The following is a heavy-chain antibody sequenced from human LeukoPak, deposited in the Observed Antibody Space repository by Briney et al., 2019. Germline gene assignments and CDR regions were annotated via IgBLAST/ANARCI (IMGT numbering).Heavy chain of an antibody. D-gene: IGHD5-18*01. V-gene: IGHV3-7*01. CDR3: ARGGLDYGYGAFDI. J-gene: IGHJ3*02. CDR2: IKHDGSEK. CDR1: EFTFSSYW. Sequence: PGGSLRLSCAASEFTFSSYWMSWVRQAPGKGLEWVANIKHDGSEKYYVDSVKGRFTISRDNAKNSLYLQMNSLRAEDTAVYYCARGGLDYGYGAFDIWGQGTMVTVSS.